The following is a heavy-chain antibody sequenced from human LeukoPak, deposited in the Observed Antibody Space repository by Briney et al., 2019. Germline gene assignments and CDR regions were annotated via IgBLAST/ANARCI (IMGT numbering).Heavy chain of an antibody. J-gene: IGHJ6*02. V-gene: IGHV3-23*01. CDR1: GFTFSSYT. Sequence: GGSLRLSCAASGFTFSSYTKSWVRQAPGKGLEWVSAISGSGGSTYYADSVKGRFTISRDNSKNTLYLQMNSLRAEDTAVYYCVGGTTFYYYGMDVWGQGTTVTVSS. CDR2: ISGSGGST. D-gene: IGHD1-7*01. CDR3: VGGTTFYYYGMDV.